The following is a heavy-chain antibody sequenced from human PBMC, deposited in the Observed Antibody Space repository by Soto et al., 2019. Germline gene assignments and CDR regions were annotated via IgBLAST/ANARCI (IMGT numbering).Heavy chain of an antibody. Sequence: QVRLVESGGGVVQPGGSLRLSCAASGISFRTSGFHWVRQAPGKGLEWVAFILSDERDKYYTDSVKGRFTISRDNSKETLFLQMNSLRVEDTAVYYCARDRGGNSLDHWGQGTLITVSS. CDR1: GISFRTSG. D-gene: IGHD3-16*01. CDR3: ARDRGGNSLDH. J-gene: IGHJ5*02. CDR2: ILSDERDK. V-gene: IGHV3-33*01.